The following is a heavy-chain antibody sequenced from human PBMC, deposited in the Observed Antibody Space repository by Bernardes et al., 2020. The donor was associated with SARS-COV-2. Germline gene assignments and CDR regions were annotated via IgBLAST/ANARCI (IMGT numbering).Heavy chain of an antibody. CDR2: IPGLGSIISDP. CDR3: VKNYFYSSPNDAFGV. Sequence: GGSLRLSCKASGFTFSNYAFSWVRQAPGKGLEWVAAIPGLGSIISDPYYADSLEGRFAISRDDAKNTMYLQINVLRADDTAMYYCVKNYFYSSPNDAFGVWGRGTEVIVSS. V-gene: IGHV3-23*01. CDR1: GFTFSNYA. D-gene: IGHD2-21*02. J-gene: IGHJ3*01.